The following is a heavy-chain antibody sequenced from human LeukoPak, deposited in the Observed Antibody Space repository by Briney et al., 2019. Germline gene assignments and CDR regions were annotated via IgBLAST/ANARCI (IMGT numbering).Heavy chain of an antibody. CDR1: GFTFTSSA. V-gene: IGHV1-58*01. D-gene: IGHD1-26*01. CDR3: AAESSREAHGMDV. Sequence: SVKVSCKASGFTFTSSAVQWMRQARGQRLEWIGWIVVGSGNTNYAQKFQERVTITRDMSTSTAYVELSSLRSEDTAVYYCAAESSREAHGMDVWGQGTTVTVSS. J-gene: IGHJ6*02. CDR2: IVVGSGNT.